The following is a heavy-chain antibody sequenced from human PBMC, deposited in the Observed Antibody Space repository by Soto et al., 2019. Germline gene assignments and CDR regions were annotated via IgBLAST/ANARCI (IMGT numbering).Heavy chain of an antibody. Sequence: KTSETLSLTCTVSGGSISSYYWSWIRQPPGKGLEWIGYIYYSGSTNYNPSLKSRVTISVDTSKNQFSLKLGSVTAADTAVYYCARDRDYYYYGMDVWGQGTTVTVSS. CDR1: GGSISSYY. D-gene: IGHD3-10*01. CDR3: ARDRDYYYYGMDV. CDR2: IYYSGST. V-gene: IGHV4-59*01. J-gene: IGHJ6*02.